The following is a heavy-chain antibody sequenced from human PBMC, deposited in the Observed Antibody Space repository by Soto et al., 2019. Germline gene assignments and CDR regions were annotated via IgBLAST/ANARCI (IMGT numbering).Heavy chain of an antibody. J-gene: IGHJ3*02. CDR1: GGTFSSYA. CDR3: ARYVYRAISVAVAGSFAFDI. D-gene: IGHD6-19*01. Sequence: QVQLVQSGAEVKKPGSSVKVSCKASGGTFSSYAISWVRQAPGQGLEWMGGIIPIFGTANYAQKFQGRVTVNANESTSNAYMELSSLKYEDMAVYYCARYVYRAISVAVAGSFAFDIWGQGTMVTVSS. V-gene: IGHV1-69*01. CDR2: IIPIFGTA.